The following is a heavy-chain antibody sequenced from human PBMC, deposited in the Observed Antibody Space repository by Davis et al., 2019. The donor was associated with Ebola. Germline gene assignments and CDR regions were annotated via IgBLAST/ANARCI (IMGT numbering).Heavy chain of an antibody. CDR1: GFTFTSYA. Sequence: GESLKISCAASGFTFTSYAMSWVRQAPGKGLEWVSSISGSGDRTSFADSVKGRFTISRDNSKNKLFLQMNSLRADDTALNFCAKGIDYDFWSGYPYFHSWGQGTPVTVSS. CDR2: ISGSGDRT. V-gene: IGHV3-23*01. J-gene: IGHJ4*02. D-gene: IGHD3-3*01. CDR3: AKGIDYDFWSGYPYFHS.